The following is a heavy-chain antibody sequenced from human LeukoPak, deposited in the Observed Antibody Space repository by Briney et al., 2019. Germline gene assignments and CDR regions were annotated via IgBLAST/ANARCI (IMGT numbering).Heavy chain of an antibody. CDR1: GYTFTGYY. V-gene: IGHV1-2*02. CDR2: INPNSGGT. Sequence: ASVKVSCKASGYTFTGYYMHWVRQAPGQGLEWMGWINPNSGGTNYAQKFQGRVTMTRDTSISTAYMELSRLRSDDTAVYYCARDQGAGYGAFDIWGQGTMVTVSS. J-gene: IGHJ3*02. CDR3: ARDQGAGYGAFDI. D-gene: IGHD5-12*01.